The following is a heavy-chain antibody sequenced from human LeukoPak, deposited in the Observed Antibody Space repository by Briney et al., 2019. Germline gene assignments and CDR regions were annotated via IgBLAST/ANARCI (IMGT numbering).Heavy chain of an antibody. CDR3: ASWRFYSDSSGYHYRYFDY. J-gene: IGHJ4*02. V-gene: IGHV3-23*01. Sequence: GGSLRLSCAASGFTFSTYAMSWVRQAPGKGLEWVSGISSSGGTTSYADSVKGRFTISRDNSKNTLYLQVNSLRAEDTAVYYCASWRFYSDSSGYHYRYFDYWGQGTLVTVSS. CDR1: GFTFSTYA. D-gene: IGHD3-22*01. CDR2: ISSSGGTT.